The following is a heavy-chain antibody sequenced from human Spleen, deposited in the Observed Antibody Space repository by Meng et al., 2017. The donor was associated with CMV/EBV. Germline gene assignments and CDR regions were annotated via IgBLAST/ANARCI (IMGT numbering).Heavy chain of an antibody. CDR3: ARDSSGWYDGYFDS. CDR2: INHSGST. CDR1: GGSFSGYY. D-gene: IGHD6-19*01. Sequence: SETLSLTCAVYGGSFSGYYWSWIRQPPGKGLEWIGEINHSGSTNYNPSLKSRVTISVDTSKNQFSLKLSSVTAADTAVYYCARDSSGWYDGYFDSWGQGTLVTVSS. V-gene: IGHV4-34*01. J-gene: IGHJ4*02.